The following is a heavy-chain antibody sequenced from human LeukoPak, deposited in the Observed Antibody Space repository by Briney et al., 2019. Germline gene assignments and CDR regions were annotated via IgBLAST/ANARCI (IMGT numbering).Heavy chain of an antibody. J-gene: IGHJ4*02. CDR3: ARDYYDSNGYYYGGY. CDR1: GFTFDDYA. D-gene: IGHD3-22*01. CDR2: ISWDGGST. V-gene: IGHV3-43D*04. Sequence: GGSLRLSCAASGFTFDDYAMHWVRQAPGKGLEWVSLISWDGGSTYYADSVKGRFTISRDNSKNSLYLQMNSLRAEDTAVYYCARDYYDSNGYYYGGYWGQGTLVTVSS.